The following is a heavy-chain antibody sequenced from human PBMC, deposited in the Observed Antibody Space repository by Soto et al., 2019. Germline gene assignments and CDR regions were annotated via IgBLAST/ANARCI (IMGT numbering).Heavy chain of an antibody. CDR1: GYTFSNYC. CDR2: VSAYNRNT. Sequence: QVQLVQSGPEVKKPGASVKVSCKGSGYTFSNYCVTWVRQAPGQGLERLGWVSAYNRNTDYAQKFEDRATMTIDTSTNTAYLKTRRLTRKDTAGYYCPRETRWDPLLYWGQGTLVVVSP. V-gene: IGHV1-18*01. CDR3: PRETRWDPLLY. D-gene: IGHD1-26*01. J-gene: IGHJ4*02.